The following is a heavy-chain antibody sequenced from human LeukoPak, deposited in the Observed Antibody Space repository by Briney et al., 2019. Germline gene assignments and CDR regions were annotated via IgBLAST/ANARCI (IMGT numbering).Heavy chain of an antibody. D-gene: IGHD5-18*01. CDR3: ARDHVDTAMGYYYGMDV. J-gene: IGHJ6*02. CDR1: GYTFTSYY. Sequence: ASVKVSCKASGYTFTSYYMHWVRQAPGQGLEWMGIINPSGGSTSYAQKFQGRVTMTRDTSTSTVYMELSSLRSEDTAVYYCARDHVDTAMGYYYGMDVWGQGTTVTVSS. CDR2: INPSGGST. V-gene: IGHV1-46*01.